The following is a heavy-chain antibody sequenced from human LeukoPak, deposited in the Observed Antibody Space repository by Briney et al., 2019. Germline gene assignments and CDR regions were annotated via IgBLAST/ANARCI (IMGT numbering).Heavy chain of an antibody. CDR1: GFTFSNAW. J-gene: IGHJ4*02. CDR2: IKSKTDGGTT. V-gene: IGHV3-15*07. Sequence: GSLRLSCAASGFTFSNAWMNWVRQAPGKGLEWVGRIKSKTDGGTTDCAAPVKGRFTISRDDSKNTLYLQMNSLKTEDTAVYYCTRDKLELRQFDYWGQGTLVTVSS. D-gene: IGHD1-26*01. CDR3: TRDKLELRQFDY.